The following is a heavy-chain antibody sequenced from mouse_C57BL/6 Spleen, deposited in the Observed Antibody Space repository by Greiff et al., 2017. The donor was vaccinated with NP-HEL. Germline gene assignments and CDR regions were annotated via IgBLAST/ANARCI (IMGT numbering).Heavy chain of an antibody. CDR1: GYTFTSYW. Sequence: QVHVKQPGAELVKPGASVKMSCKASGYTFTSYWITWVKQRPGQGLEWIGDIYPGSGSTNYNEKFKSKATLTVDTSSSTAYMQLSSLTSEDSAVYYCAREGYYGSSYYFDYWGQGTTLTVSS. CDR2: IYPGSGST. D-gene: IGHD1-1*01. V-gene: IGHV1-55*01. J-gene: IGHJ2*01. CDR3: AREGYYGSSYYFDY.